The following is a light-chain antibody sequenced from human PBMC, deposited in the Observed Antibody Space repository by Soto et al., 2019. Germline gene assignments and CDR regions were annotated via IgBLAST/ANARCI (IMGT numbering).Light chain of an antibody. V-gene: IGKV1-5*01. Sequence: TQMIQSPSTLSASVGDRVTITCRASQSISNWLAWYQQKPGKAPKLLINDASSLESGVPSRFSGSGSGTEFTLTISSLQPDDFATYYCQQYNSFSGTFGQGTKVDIK. CDR1: QSISNW. J-gene: IGKJ1*01. CDR2: DAS. CDR3: QQYNSFSGT.